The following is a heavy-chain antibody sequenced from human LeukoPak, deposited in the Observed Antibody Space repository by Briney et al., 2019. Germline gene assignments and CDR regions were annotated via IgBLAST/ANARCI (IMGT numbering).Heavy chain of an antibody. V-gene: IGHV1-18*01. CDR2: ISAYNGNT. CDR1: GYTFTSYG. Sequence: ASVKVSCKASGYTFTSYGISWVRQAPGQGLEWMGWISAYNGNTNYAQKLQGRVTMTTDTSTSTAYMELRSLRSDDTAVYYCARVFQRGYSYGYPDYWGQGTLVTVSS. D-gene: IGHD5-18*01. CDR3: ARVFQRGYSYGYPDY. J-gene: IGHJ4*02.